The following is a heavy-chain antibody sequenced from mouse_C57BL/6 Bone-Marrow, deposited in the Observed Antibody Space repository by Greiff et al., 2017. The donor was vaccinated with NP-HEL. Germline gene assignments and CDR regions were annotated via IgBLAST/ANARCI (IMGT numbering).Heavy chain of an antibody. CDR3: AGSLLWYFDY. Sequence: VQLQQPGAELVKPGASVKLSCKASGYTFTSYWMQWVKQRPGQGLEWIGEIDPSDSYTNYNQKFKGKATLTVDTSSSTADMQLSSLTSEDSAVYYCAGSLLWYFDYWGQGTTLTVSS. D-gene: IGHD2-1*01. V-gene: IGHV1-50*01. CDR1: GYTFTSYW. J-gene: IGHJ2*01. CDR2: IDPSDSYT.